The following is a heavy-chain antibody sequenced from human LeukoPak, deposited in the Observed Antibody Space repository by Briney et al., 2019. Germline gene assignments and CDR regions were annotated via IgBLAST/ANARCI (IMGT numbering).Heavy chain of an antibody. J-gene: IGHJ4*02. Sequence: GASVKVSCKASGYTFTGYYMHWVRQAPGQGLEWMGWINPNSGGTNYAQKFQGRVTMTRDTSISTAYMELSRLRSDDTAVYYCARSYPILFHSGSYYLDYWGQGTLVTVSS. CDR3: ARSYPILFHSGSYYLDY. CDR2: INPNSGGT. CDR1: GYTFTGYY. V-gene: IGHV1-2*02. D-gene: IGHD1-26*01.